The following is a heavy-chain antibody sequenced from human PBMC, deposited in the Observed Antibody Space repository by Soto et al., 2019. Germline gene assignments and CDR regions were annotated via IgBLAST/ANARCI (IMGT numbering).Heavy chain of an antibody. Sequence: PGGSLRLSCAASGFTFSSYAMSWVRQAPGKGLEWVSAISGSGGSTYYADSVKGRFTISRDNSKNTLYLQMNSLRAEDTAVYYWAPASGWVGNWFGRWGQGTLVTVSS. CDR3: APASGWVGNWFGR. CDR2: ISGSGGST. V-gene: IGHV3-23*01. D-gene: IGHD1-26*01. CDR1: GFTFSSYA. J-gene: IGHJ5*02.